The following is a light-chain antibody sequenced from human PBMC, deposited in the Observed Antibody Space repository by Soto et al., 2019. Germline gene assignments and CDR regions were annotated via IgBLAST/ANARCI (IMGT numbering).Light chain of an antibody. Sequence: EIVLTQSPGTLSMSPGERATLSCRASESLSNPYLAWYQHKPGQAPRLLIYGASNRATGIPDRFSGGGSGTDFTLTISRLEPEDSALYYCQHYVNSPYTFGQGTKLEIK. CDR2: GAS. CDR1: ESLSNPY. J-gene: IGKJ2*01. CDR3: QHYVNSPYT. V-gene: IGKV3-20*01.